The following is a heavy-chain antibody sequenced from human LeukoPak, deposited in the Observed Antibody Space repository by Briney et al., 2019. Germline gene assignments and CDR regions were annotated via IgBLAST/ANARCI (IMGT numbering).Heavy chain of an antibody. J-gene: IGHJ4*02. CDR2: MDPSGTQK. CDR1: GFHGSW. Sequence: GGSLRLSCAASGFHGSWMNWVREVPGKGLEWVANMDPSGTQKRYVDSVRGRFTISKDNSGTSFYLEMSSLTVDDTAIYYCAISTSDNNWGRGTLVTVSS. D-gene: IGHD5-24*01. CDR3: AISTSDNN. V-gene: IGHV3-7*01.